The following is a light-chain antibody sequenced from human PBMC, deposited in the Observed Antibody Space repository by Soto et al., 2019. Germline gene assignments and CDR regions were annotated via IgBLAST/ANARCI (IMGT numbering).Light chain of an antibody. J-gene: IGKJ1*01. CDR2: KAS. V-gene: IGKV1-5*03. CDR3: QQYVSSPQT. Sequence: DIQMTQSPSTLSGSVGDRVTITCRASQTISSWLAWYQQKPGKAPKLLIYKASTLKSGVPSRFSGSGSATDFTLTISRLEPEDFAMYFCQQYVSSPQTFGQGTKVDI. CDR1: QTISSW.